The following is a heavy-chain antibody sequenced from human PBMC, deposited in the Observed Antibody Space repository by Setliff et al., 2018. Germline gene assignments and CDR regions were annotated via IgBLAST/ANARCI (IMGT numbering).Heavy chain of an antibody. Sequence: GASVKVSCKASGYTFTSYYMHWVRQAPGQGLEWMGIINPRGGSTSYAQKFQGRVTMTRDTSTSTVYMELSSLRSEDTAVYYCARDARDFWSGYSSHEGFDPWGQGTLVTVSS. J-gene: IGHJ5*02. CDR2: INPRGGST. D-gene: IGHD3-3*01. CDR1: GYTFTSYY. V-gene: IGHV1-46*01. CDR3: ARDARDFWSGYSSHEGFDP.